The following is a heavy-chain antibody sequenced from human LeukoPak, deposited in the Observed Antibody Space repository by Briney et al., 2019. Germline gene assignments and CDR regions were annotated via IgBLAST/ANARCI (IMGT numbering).Heavy chain of an antibody. D-gene: IGHD3-10*01. CDR3: ARGTVTMVDY. CDR1: GFTVSSNY. J-gene: IGHJ4*02. V-gene: IGHV3-66*01. CDR2: IYSGGST. Sequence: AGGSLRLSCAASGFTVSSNYMSWVRQAPGRGLEWVSVIYSGGSTYYADSVKGRFTISRDNSKNTLFLQMNSLRAVDTAVYYCARGTVTMVDYWGQGTLVTVSS.